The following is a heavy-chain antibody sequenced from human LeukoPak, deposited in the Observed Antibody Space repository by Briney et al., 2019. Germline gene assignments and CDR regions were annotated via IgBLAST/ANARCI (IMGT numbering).Heavy chain of an antibody. D-gene: IGHD3-10*01. CDR1: GSGGSVSSSSYY. V-gene: IGHV4-61*10. J-gene: IGHJ6*03. CDR2: VYFNGNT. Sequence: SETLSLICTVSGSGGSVSSSSYYWSWIRQPAGKGLEWIGRVYFNGNTDYNPSLKSRVTISVDTSKNQFSLKLSSVTAADTAVYYCARSSITMVRGVIITSYYYYMDVWGKGTTVTVSS. CDR3: ARSSITMVRGVIITSYYYYMDV.